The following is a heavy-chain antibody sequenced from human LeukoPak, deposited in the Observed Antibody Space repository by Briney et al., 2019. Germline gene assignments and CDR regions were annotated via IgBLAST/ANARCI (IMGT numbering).Heavy chain of an antibody. CDR3: ARSKYQLLTRHNRFDP. J-gene: IGHJ5*02. D-gene: IGHD2-2*01. V-gene: IGHV1-69*02. CDR2: IIPILGIA. CDR1: GGTFSSYT. Sequence: GSSVKVSCKASGGTFSSYTISWVRQAPGQGLEWMGRIIPILGIANYAQKFQDRVTITADKSTSTAYMELSSLRSEDTAVYYCARSKYQLLTRHNRFDPWGQGTLVTVSS.